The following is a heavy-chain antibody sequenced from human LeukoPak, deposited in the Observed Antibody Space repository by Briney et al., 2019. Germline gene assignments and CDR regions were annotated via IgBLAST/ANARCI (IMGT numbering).Heavy chain of an antibody. CDR1: GYTFTSYD. J-gene: IGHJ6*02. CDR3: ASGLFLNSVSIGEYYYYYYGMDV. V-gene: IGHV1-8*01. CDR2: MNPNSGNT. Sequence: ASVKVSCKASGYTFTSYDINWVRQATGQGLEWMGWMNPNSGNTGYAQKFQGRVTMTRNTSISTAYMELSSLRSEDTAVYYCASGLFLNSVSIGEYYYYYYGMDVWGQGTTVTVSS. D-gene: IGHD3-16*01.